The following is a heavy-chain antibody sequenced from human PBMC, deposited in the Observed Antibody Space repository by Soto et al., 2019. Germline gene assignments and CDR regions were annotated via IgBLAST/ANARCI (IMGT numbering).Heavy chain of an antibody. CDR2: INHSGST. CDR1: GGSFSGYY. J-gene: IGHJ5*02. V-gene: IGHV4-34*01. CDR3: ARDRYSSGWYDL. D-gene: IGHD6-19*01. Sequence: QVQLQQWGAGLLKPSETLSLTCAVYGGSFSGYYWSWIRQPPGKGLEWIGEINHSGSTNYNPSLKRRVTISVDTSKNQFSLKLSSVTAADTAVYYCARDRYSSGWYDLWGQGTLVTLSS.